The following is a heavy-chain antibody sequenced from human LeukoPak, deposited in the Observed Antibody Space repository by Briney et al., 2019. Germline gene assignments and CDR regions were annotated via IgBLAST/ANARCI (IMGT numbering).Heavy chain of an antibody. CDR2: ISSSSSTI. CDR1: GFTFSSYS. Sequence: GGSLRLSCAASGFTFSSYSMNWVRQAPGKGLEWVSYISSSSSTIYYADSVKGRFTISRDNAKSSLYLQMNSLRAEDTAVYYCARGEFCSGGSCYYYYGMDVWGQGTTVTVSS. D-gene: IGHD2-15*01. V-gene: IGHV3-48*04. J-gene: IGHJ6*02. CDR3: ARGEFCSGGSCYYYYGMDV.